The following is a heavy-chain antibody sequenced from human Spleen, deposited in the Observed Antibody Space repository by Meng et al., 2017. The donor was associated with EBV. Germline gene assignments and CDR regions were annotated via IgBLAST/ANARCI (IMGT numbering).Heavy chain of an antibody. V-gene: IGHV3-74*01. CDR3: SRDLAGSDDD. J-gene: IGHJ4*02. CDR2: TNEDGRIT. D-gene: IGHD6-25*01. CDR1: GFRFSRYW. Sequence: EVQLVEXXGGVVQPXXPPXLSCVASGFRFSRYWMHWVRQAPGKGLVWVSRTNEDGRITDYADSVKGRFTISRDNTKNILYLQMDSLRAEDTALYFCSRDLAGSDDDWGQGTLVTVSS.